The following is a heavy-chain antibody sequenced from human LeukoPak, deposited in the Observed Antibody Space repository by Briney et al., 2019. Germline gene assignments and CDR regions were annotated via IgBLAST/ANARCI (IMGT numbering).Heavy chain of an antibody. Sequence: SETPSLTCAVSGYSISSGYYWRWIRQPPGKGLEWIGSIYHSGSTYYNPSLKSRVTISVDTSKNQFSLKLSSVTAADTAVYYCARGGLEYDILTGYYMSLVYWGQGTLVTVSS. CDR3: ARGGLEYDILTGYYMSLVY. V-gene: IGHV4-38-2*01. D-gene: IGHD3-9*01. J-gene: IGHJ4*02. CDR2: IYHSGST. CDR1: GYSISSGYY.